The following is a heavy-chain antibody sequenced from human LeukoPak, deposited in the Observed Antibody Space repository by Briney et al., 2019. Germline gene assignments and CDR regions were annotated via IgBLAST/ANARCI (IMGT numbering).Heavy chain of an antibody. D-gene: IGHD2-21*01. J-gene: IGHJ6*03. CDR3: ARVHSWDYYYYMDV. V-gene: IGHV1-2*02. CDR1: GYTFTGYY. Sequence: GASVKVSCKASGYTFTGYYMHWVRQAPGQGLEWRGWINPNSGGTNYAQKFQGRVTMTRDTSISTAYMELSRLRSDDTAVYYCARVHSWDYYYYMDVWGKGTTVTVSS. CDR2: INPNSGGT.